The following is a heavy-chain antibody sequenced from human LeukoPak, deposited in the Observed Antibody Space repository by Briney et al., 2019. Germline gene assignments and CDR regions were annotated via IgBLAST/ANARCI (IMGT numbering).Heavy chain of an antibody. CDR2: IYTSGST. Sequence: PSETLSLTCTVSGGSISSYYWSWIRQPPGKGLEWIGYIYTSGSTNYNPSLKSRVTISVDTSKNQFSLKLSSVTAADTAVYYCARTSKQWLGYYFDYWGQGTLVIVSS. CDR3: ARTSKQWLGYYFDY. D-gene: IGHD6-19*01. V-gene: IGHV4-4*09. J-gene: IGHJ4*02. CDR1: GGSISSYY.